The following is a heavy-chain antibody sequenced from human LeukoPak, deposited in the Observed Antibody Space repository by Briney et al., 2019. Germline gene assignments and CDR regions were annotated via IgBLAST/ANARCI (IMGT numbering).Heavy chain of an antibody. CDR1: GFTFSSYA. J-gene: IGHJ4*02. D-gene: IGHD6-19*01. CDR3: AKDPGQWLVADFDY. V-gene: IGHV3-23*01. Sequence: GGSLRLSYAASGFTFSSYAMSWVRQAPGKGLEWVSAISGSGGSTYYADSVKGRFTISRDNSKNTLYLQMNSLRAEDTAVYYCAKDPGQWLVADFDYWGQGTLVTVSS. CDR2: ISGSGGST.